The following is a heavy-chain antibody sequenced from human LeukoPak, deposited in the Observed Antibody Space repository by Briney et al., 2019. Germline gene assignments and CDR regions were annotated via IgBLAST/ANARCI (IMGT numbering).Heavy chain of an antibody. V-gene: IGHV1-18*01. CDR2: ISAYNGNT. Sequence: ASVKVSRKASGYTFTSYGISWVRQAPGQGLEWMGWISAYNGNTNYAQKLQGRVTMTTDTSTSTAYMELRSLRSDDTAVYYCAMGRWELYQFDYWGQGTLVTVSS. CDR3: AMGRWELYQFDY. CDR1: GYTFTSYG. D-gene: IGHD1-26*01. J-gene: IGHJ4*02.